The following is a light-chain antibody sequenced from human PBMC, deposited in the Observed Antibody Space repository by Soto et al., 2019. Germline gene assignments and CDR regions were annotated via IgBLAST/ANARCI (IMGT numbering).Light chain of an antibody. J-gene: IGKJ1*01. CDR3: QQYRSYWK. Sequence: DIQMTQSPSSLSASVGDIVTITCRASQSISRWLAWYQEKPGKAPKVLIYDASNLESGVPSRFSGSGYGTEFTLTISRLQPDDFETYYCQQYRSYWKFGQGTKV. CDR1: QSISRW. CDR2: DAS. V-gene: IGKV1-5*01.